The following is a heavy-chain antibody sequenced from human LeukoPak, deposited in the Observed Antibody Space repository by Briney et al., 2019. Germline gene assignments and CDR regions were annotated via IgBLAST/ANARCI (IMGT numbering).Heavy chain of an antibody. CDR1: GFTFSSYS. J-gene: IGHJ6*03. CDR2: ISSSSYI. D-gene: IGHD3-3*01. CDR3: ARVLGDDFWSGYYSSYYYYMDV. Sequence: GSLRLSCAASGFTFSSYSMNWVRQAPGKGLEWVSSISSSSYIYYADSVKGRFTISRDNAKNSLYLQMNSLRAEDTAVYYCARVLGDDFWSGYYSSYYYYMDVWGKGTTVTVSS. V-gene: IGHV3-21*01.